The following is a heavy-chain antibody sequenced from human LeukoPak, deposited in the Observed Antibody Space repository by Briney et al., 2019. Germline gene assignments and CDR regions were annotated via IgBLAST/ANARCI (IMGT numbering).Heavy chain of an antibody. Sequence: SVKVSCKASGGTFSSYAISWVRQAPGQGLEWMGGIIPIFGTANYAQKFQGRVTITADESTSTAYMELRSLRSDDTAVYYCARTPVGFNTVTPTDVRYWGQGTLVTVSS. V-gene: IGHV1-69*13. J-gene: IGHJ4*02. CDR2: IIPIFGTA. CDR3: ARTPVGFNTVTPTDVRY. D-gene: IGHD4-17*01. CDR1: GGTFSSYA.